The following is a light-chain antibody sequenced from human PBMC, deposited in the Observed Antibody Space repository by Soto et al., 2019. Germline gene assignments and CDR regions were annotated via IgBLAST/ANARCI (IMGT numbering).Light chain of an antibody. CDR3: QQYGSSPRT. CDR1: QSVTSSS. V-gene: IGKV3-20*01. Sequence: VFTQFAGTLSLSPGERATLSCRASQSVTSSSLAWYQQKVGRAPRVLIYGASNRATGIPDRFSGSGSGTDFTLTITRLEPEDFAVYYCQQYGSSPRTFGQGTRLEI. J-gene: IGKJ5*01. CDR2: GAS.